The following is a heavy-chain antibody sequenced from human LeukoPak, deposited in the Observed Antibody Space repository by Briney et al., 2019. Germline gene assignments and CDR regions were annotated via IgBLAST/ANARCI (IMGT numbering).Heavy chain of an antibody. D-gene: IGHD6-19*01. Sequence: GASVKVSCKASGGTFSSYAISWVRQAPGQGLEWMGGIIPIFGTANYAQKFQGRVTITTDESTSTAYMELSSLRSEDTAVYYCARGKWLVHWFDPWGQGTLVTVSS. J-gene: IGHJ5*02. CDR3: ARGKWLVHWFDP. V-gene: IGHV1-69*05. CDR2: IIPIFGTA. CDR1: GGTFSSYA.